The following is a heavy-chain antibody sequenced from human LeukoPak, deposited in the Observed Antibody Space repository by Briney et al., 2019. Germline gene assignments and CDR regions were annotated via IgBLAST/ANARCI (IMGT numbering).Heavy chain of an antibody. D-gene: IGHD3-22*01. J-gene: IGHJ4*02. CDR1: GYTFTGYY. Sequence: ASVWVSCKASGYTFTGYYMHWVRQAPGQGLEWMGWINPNSGVTNYAQKFEGRVTMTRDTSISTAYMELSRLRSDDTAVYYCARDGRSGYYSHFDYWGQGTLVTVSS. V-gene: IGHV1-2*02. CDR3: ARDGRSGYYSHFDY. CDR2: INPNSGVT.